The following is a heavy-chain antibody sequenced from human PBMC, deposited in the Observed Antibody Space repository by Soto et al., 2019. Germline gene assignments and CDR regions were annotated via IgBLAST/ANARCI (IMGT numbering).Heavy chain of an antibody. CDR1: GGSISSGGYY. Sequence: QVQLQESGPGLVEPSQTLSLTCTVSGGSISSGGYYWSWIRQHPGKGLEWIGYIYYSGSTYYNPSLKSRVTISVDTSKNQFSLKLSSVTAADTAVYYCARGVRITIFGVVINGYYMDVWGKGTTVTVSS. V-gene: IGHV4-31*03. CDR2: IYYSGST. J-gene: IGHJ6*03. D-gene: IGHD3-3*01. CDR3: ARGVRITIFGVVINGYYMDV.